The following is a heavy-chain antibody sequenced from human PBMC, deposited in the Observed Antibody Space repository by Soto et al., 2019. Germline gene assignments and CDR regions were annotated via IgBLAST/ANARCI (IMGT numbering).Heavy chain of an antibody. Sequence: QVQLVQSGAEVKKPGASVKVSCKASGYTFTSYGISWVRQAPGQGPEWMGRISTYNGNTNYVQKRQGRVTMTTDTSTNTAYMELRSLRYYDTAVYDCARDPGYSTTWHQAFDIWGQGTMVTVSS. J-gene: IGHJ3*02. V-gene: IGHV1-18*01. CDR3: ARDPGYSTTWHQAFDI. CDR2: ISTYNGNT. D-gene: IGHD6-13*01. CDR1: GYTFTSYG.